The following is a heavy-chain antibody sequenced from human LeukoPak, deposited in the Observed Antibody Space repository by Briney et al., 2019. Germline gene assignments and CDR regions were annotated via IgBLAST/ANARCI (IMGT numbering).Heavy chain of an antibody. CDR3: ARANNTAMVT. Sequence: GGSLRLSCAASGFTFSSYSMNWVRQAPGKGLEWVSSISSSSSYVYYADSVKGRFTISRDNAKNSLYLQMNSLRAEDTAVYYCARANNTAMVTWGQGTLVTVSS. J-gene: IGHJ4*02. CDR2: ISSSSSYV. V-gene: IGHV3-21*01. D-gene: IGHD5-18*01. CDR1: GFTFSSYS.